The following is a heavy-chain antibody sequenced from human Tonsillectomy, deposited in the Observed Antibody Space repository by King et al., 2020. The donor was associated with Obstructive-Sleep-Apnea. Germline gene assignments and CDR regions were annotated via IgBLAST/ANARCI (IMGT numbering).Heavy chain of an antibody. CDR3: ATIDAVPFD. V-gene: IGHV3-15*01. CDR1: GFTFSNAW. D-gene: IGHD3-10*01. J-gene: IGHJ4*02. CDR2: IKSRIDGGTI. Sequence: DVQLVESGGGLVKPGGSLRLSCAGSGFTFSNAWMSWVRQAPGRGLEWVGRIKSRIDGGTIDYAAPAKGRFTISRDDSKDMLYLEMNSLKTEDTAVYYCATIDAVPFDWGRGTLVTVSS.